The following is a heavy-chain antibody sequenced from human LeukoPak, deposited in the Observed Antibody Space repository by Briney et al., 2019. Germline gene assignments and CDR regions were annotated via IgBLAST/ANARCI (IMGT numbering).Heavy chain of an antibody. CDR1: GYIFTGYY. Sequence: ASVKVSCKASGYIFTGYYLHWVRQAPGQGLEWVGGINSNNGDTHYAQNFQGRVTMTRDTSISTAYMELSRLGSDDTAVYYCARDGDGYHLDWGQGTLVTVSS. J-gene: IGHJ4*02. CDR3: ARDGDGYHLD. CDR2: INSNNGDT. D-gene: IGHD5-24*01. V-gene: IGHV1-2*02.